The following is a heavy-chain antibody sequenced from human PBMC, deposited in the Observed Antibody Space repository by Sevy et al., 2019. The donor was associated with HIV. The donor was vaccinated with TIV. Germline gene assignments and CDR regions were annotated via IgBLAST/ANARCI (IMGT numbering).Heavy chain of an antibody. J-gene: IGHJ4*02. CDR3: ARDLTIAVAAPDY. Sequence: ASVKVSCKASGYTFTSYGITWVRQAPGQGLEWMGWISAHDGNTHYSQNFQDRVTMTTDTSTSTAYMELRSLRSDDTAMYYCARDLTIAVAAPDYWGQGTLVTVSS. CDR1: GYTFTSYG. D-gene: IGHD6-19*01. CDR2: ISAHDGNT. V-gene: IGHV1-18*04.